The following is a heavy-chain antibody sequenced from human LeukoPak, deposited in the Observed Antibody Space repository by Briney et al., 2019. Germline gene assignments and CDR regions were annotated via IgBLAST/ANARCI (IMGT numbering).Heavy chain of an antibody. D-gene: IGHD3-22*01. Sequence: GGSLRLSCAVSGITLSNYGMSWARQAPGKGLEWVAGMSDSGGSTNYADSVKGRFTISRDNPKNTLYLQMNSLRAEDTAVYFCAKRGVVIRVILVGFHKEAYYFDSWGQGALVTVSS. CDR2: MSDSGGST. V-gene: IGHV3-23*01. J-gene: IGHJ4*02. CDR1: GITLSNYG. CDR3: AKRGVVIRVILVGFHKEAYYFDS.